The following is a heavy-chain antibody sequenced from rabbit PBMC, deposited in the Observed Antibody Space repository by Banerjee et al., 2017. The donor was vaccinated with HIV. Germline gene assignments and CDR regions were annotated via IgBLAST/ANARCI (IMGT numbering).Heavy chain of an antibody. J-gene: IGHJ4*01. CDR1: GLDFSSSYW. V-gene: IGHV1S45*01. CDR2: IDAGSSGST. CDR3: ARDDFAVSYIYTIYAFSL. D-gene: IGHD4-2*01. Sequence: EESGGGLVQPEGSLTLTCTASGLDFSSSYWICWVRQAPGKGLEWIACIDAGSSGSTYYASWAKGRFTISKTSSTTVTLQMTSLTAADTATYFCARDDFAVSYIYTIYAFSLWGPGTLVTVS.